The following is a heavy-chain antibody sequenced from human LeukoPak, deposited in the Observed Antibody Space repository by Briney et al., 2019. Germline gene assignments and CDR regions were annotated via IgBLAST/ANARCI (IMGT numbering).Heavy chain of an antibody. CDR2: ISSTSTYI. Sequence: GGSLRLSCSASGLTFSAYTMNWVRQAPGRGLEWVSSISSTSTYIYYADSVKGRFTISRDNAKNSLYLQMNSLRPDDTAVYYCARSAAVGDSWGQGTLVTVSS. CDR3: ARSAAVGDS. J-gene: IGHJ4*02. D-gene: IGHD1-26*01. CDR1: GLTFSAYT. V-gene: IGHV3-21*01.